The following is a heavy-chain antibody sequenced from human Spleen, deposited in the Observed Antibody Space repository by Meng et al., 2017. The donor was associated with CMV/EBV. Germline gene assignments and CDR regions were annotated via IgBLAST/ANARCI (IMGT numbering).Heavy chain of an antibody. J-gene: IGHJ4*02. CDR1: GFTFDEYA. CDR2: ISWKSGSI. D-gene: IGHD3-3*01. V-gene: IGHV3-9*01. CDR3: AKDDFWNGLDY. Sequence: GGSLRLSCAASGFTFDEYAMHWVRQAPGKGLEWVSGISWKSGSIGYADSVKGRFTISRDNAKNSLYLQMNSLRAEDTALYYCAKDDFWNGLDYWGQGTLVTVSS.